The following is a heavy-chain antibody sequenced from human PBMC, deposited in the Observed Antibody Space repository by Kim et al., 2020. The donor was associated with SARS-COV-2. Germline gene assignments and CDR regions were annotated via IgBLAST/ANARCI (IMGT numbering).Heavy chain of an antibody. Sequence: ASVKVSCKASGYTFTSYYMHWVRQAPGQGLEWMGIINPSGGSTSYAQKFQGRVTMTRDTSTSTVYMELSSLRSEDTAVYYCARGGDIVVVVAATKGNWFDPWGQGTLVTVSS. V-gene: IGHV1-46*01. D-gene: IGHD2-15*01. J-gene: IGHJ5*02. CDR2: INPSGGST. CDR1: GYTFTSYY. CDR3: ARGGDIVVVVAATKGNWFDP.